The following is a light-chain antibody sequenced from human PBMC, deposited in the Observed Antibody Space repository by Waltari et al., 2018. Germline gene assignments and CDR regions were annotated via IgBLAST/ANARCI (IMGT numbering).Light chain of an antibody. CDR2: AAS. CDR1: QSISSY. Sequence: DIQMTQSPSSLSASVGDRVTITCRASQSISSYINWYQQKPRKAPTLLIYAASSLQSGVPSRLSSSGSETDFALTISSLQPEDFASYYWQQGYSTPPTFGGGNNVEIK. CDR3: QQGYSTPPT. J-gene: IGKJ4*01. V-gene: IGKV1-39*01.